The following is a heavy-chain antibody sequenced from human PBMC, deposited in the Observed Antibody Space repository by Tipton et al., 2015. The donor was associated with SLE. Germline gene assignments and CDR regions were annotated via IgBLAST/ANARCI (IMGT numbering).Heavy chain of an antibody. J-gene: IGHJ3*02. CDR2: IYYTGST. CDR3: ARGGRIAIFGVATDGPFDI. V-gene: IGHV4-59*01. D-gene: IGHD3-3*01. CDR1: GVSINSYY. Sequence: GLVKPSETLSLTRTVSGVSINSYYWSWIRQPPGKGLEWIGYIYYTGSTNYNPSLKSRVTISVDTSKNQFSLKLSSVTAADTAVYYCARGGRIAIFGVATDGPFDIWGQGTMVTVSS.